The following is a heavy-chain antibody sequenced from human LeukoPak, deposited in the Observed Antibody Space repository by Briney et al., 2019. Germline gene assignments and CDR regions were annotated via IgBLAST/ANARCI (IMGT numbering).Heavy chain of an antibody. J-gene: IGHJ6*02. CDR2: INHSGST. CDR3: ARGPDTAMDV. D-gene: IGHD5-18*01. Sequence: SETLSLTCAVYGGSSSGYYWSWIRQPPGKGLEWIGEINHSGSTNYNPSLKSRVTISVDTSKNQFSLKLSSVTAADTAVYYCARGPDTAMDVWGQGTTVTVSS. V-gene: IGHV4-34*01. CDR1: GGSSSGYY.